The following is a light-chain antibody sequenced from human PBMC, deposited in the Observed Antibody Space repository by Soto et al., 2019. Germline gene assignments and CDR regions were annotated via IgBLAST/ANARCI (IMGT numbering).Light chain of an antibody. V-gene: IGKV1-5*01. CDR1: QSISSW. Sequence: DIPMTQSPSTLSASVGDRVTITCRASQSISSWLAWYQQKPGKAPKFLIYDASSLESGVPLRFSGSGSGTEFTLTISSLQPDDFATYYCQQYNSYPLTFGGGTKVEIK. CDR2: DAS. J-gene: IGKJ4*01. CDR3: QQYNSYPLT.